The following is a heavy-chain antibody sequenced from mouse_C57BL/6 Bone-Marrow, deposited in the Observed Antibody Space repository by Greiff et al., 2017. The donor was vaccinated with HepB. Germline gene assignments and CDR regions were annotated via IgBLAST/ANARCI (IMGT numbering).Heavy chain of an antibody. D-gene: IGHD2-4*01. CDR2: ISGGGGNT. CDR3: ARQGDYDGDFDY. CDR1: GFTFSSYT. Sequence: EVNVVESGGGLVKPGGSLKLSCAASGFTFSSYTMSWVRQTPEKRLEWVATISGGGGNTYYPDSVKGRFTISRDNAKNTLYLQMSSLRSEDTALYYCARQGDYDGDFDYWGQGTTLTVSS. J-gene: IGHJ2*01. V-gene: IGHV5-9*01.